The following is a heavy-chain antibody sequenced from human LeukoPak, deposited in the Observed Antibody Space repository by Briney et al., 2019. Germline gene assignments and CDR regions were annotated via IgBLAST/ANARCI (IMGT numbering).Heavy chain of an antibody. D-gene: IGHD6-13*01. V-gene: IGHV3-11*01. Sequence: GGSLRLSCAASGFTFSDYYMSWIRQAPGKGLEWVSYISSSGSTIYYADSVKGRFTISRDNAKNSLYLQMNSLRAEDTAVYYCAKDQARIAAAGYYFDYWGQGTLVTVSS. CDR2: ISSSGSTI. CDR3: AKDQARIAAAGYYFDY. J-gene: IGHJ4*02. CDR1: GFTFSDYY.